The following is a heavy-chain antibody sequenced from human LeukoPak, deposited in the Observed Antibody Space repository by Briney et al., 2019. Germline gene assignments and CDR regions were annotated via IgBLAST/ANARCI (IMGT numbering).Heavy chain of an antibody. J-gene: IGHJ6*03. D-gene: IGHD3-3*01. V-gene: IGHV4-39*01. Sequence: SETLSLTCTVSGGSISSSSYYWGWIRQPPGKGLEWIGSIYYNGSTYYNPSLKSRVTISVDTSKNQFSLKLSSVTAADTAVYYCASIDFWSGYTRSYYYYMDVWGKGTTVTVSS. CDR2: IYYNGST. CDR1: GGSISSSSYY. CDR3: ASIDFWSGYTRSYYYYMDV.